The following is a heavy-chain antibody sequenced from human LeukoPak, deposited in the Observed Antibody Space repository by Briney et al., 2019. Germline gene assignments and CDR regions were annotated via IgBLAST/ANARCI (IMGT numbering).Heavy chain of an antibody. CDR3: ARDRDIVATPGYYYYGMDV. D-gene: IGHD5-12*01. CDR2: IYSGATT. J-gene: IGHJ6*02. CDR1: GFTVSSNH. V-gene: IGHV3-53*01. Sequence: GGSLRLSCAASGFTVSSNHMSWVRQAPGKGLEWVSVIYSGATTYYADSVKGRFTISRDNSKNTLYLQMNSLRAEDTAVYYCARDRDIVATPGYYYYGMDVWGQGTTVTVSS.